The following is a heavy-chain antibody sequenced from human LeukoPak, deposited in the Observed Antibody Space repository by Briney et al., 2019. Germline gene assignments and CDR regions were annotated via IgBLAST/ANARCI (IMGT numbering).Heavy chain of an antibody. CDR3: ARKRGATGYYYGMDV. Sequence: SGTLSLTCAVSGGSISSSNWWSWVRQPPRKGLKWIGDIYHSGSTNYNPSLKSRVTISVDKSKNQFSLKLSSVTAADTAVYYCARKRGATGYYYGMDVWGQGTTVTVSS. V-gene: IGHV4-4*02. CDR2: IYHSGST. CDR1: GGSISSSNW. J-gene: IGHJ6*02. D-gene: IGHD1-26*01.